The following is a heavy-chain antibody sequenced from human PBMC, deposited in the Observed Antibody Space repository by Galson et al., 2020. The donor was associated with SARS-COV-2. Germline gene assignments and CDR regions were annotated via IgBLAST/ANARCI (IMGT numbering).Heavy chain of an antibody. CDR3: ARGHRGVVPSPILGLGPFYSYFYMDV. V-gene: IGHV4-34*01. Sequence: SETLSLTCAVYGGSFSGYSWSWIRQPPGKGLEWVGEINTSGSTHYSPSLKSRVTISRDTSKNQFSLTLRSVTAADTSVYFCARGHRGVVPSPILGLGPFYSYFYMDVWGKGTTVTVSS. D-gene: IGHD2-2*01. CDR1: GGSFSGYS. CDR2: INTSGST. J-gene: IGHJ6*03.